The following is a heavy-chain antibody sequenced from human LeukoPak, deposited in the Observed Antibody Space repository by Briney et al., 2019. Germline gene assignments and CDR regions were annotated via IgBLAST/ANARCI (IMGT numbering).Heavy chain of an antibody. V-gene: IGHV4-61*02. Sequence: PSETLSLTCTVSGGSISSGSYYWSWIRQPAGKGLEWIGRINTSGNSHYNPSLKSRVTMSVDTSKNQFSLKLSSVTAADTAVYYCAREKVEETYYYYMDVWGKGTTVTVSS. CDR2: INTSGNS. CDR3: AREKVEETYYYYMDV. J-gene: IGHJ6*03. CDR1: GGSISSGSYY.